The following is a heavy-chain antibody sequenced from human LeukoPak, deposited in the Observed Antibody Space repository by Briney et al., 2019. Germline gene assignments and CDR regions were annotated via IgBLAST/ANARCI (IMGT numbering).Heavy chain of an antibody. D-gene: IGHD3-3*01. Sequence: AGGSLRLSCAASGFTFSTYWMHWVRQAPGKGLVWVSRITSDGSGTTYADSVKGRFTISRDNAKNTLYLQMNSLRAEDTAVYYCGRGVVGLFGGQGTLVTVSS. CDR2: ITSDGSGT. V-gene: IGHV3-74*01. J-gene: IGHJ4*02. CDR3: GRGVVGLF. CDR1: GFTFSTYW.